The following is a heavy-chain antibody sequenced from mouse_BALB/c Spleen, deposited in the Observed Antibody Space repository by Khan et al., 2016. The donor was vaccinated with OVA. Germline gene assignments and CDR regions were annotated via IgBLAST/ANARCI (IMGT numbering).Heavy chain of an antibody. CDR3: AREAAYYRYDGWFAF. V-gene: IGHV1-4*01. CDR2: INPSNGYT. Sequence: QVQLKESGSELARPGASVKMSCKASGYTFTSYTMHWVKQRPGQGLEWIGYINPSNGYTNYNQKFKDKATLNADKSSSTAYMQLSSLTSEDSAVYYCAREAAYYRYDGWFAFWGQGTLVTVSA. CDR1: GYTFTSYT. D-gene: IGHD2-14*01. J-gene: IGHJ3*01.